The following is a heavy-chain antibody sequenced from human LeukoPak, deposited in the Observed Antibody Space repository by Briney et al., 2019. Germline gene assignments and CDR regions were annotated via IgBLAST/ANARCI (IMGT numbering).Heavy chain of an antibody. CDR2: INWNGGST. Sequence: GGSLRLSCAASGFTFSNYWMHWVRQAPGKGLEWVSGINWNGGSTGYADSVKGRFTISRDNAKSSLYLQMNSLRAEDTALYYCAREGAGYSSVVWGQGTMVTVSS. V-gene: IGHV3-20*04. CDR3: AREGAGYSSVV. D-gene: IGHD1-26*01. J-gene: IGHJ3*01. CDR1: GFTFSNYW.